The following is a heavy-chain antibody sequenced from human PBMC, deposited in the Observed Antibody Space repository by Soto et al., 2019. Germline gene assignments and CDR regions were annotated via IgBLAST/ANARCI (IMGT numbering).Heavy chain of an antibody. CDR1: GFTFSDYY. Sequence: GGSLRLSCAASGFTFSDYYMSWIRQAPGKGLDWVAYISSSSRTTKYGNSVRGRFTISRDNAKNSLFLQMNSLRGEDTAVYYCARDVYRYSSSSPEDVWGQGTTVTVSS. J-gene: IGHJ6*02. V-gene: IGHV3-11*06. D-gene: IGHD6-6*01. CDR2: ISSSSRTT. CDR3: ARDVYRYSSSSPEDV.